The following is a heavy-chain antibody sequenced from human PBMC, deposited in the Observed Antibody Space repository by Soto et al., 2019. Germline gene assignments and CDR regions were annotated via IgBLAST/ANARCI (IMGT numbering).Heavy chain of an antibody. Sequence: ASVPGSCKASGYTFTVYYMHCVRQAPGQRLEWMGWINPNSGGTNYAQKFQGRVTMTRDTSISTAYMELSRLRSDDTAVYYCARDLRFLEWLPAPDAFDIWGQGTMVTVSS. J-gene: IGHJ3*02. CDR1: GYTFTVYY. CDR3: ARDLRFLEWLPAPDAFDI. D-gene: IGHD3-3*01. CDR2: INPNSGGT. V-gene: IGHV1-2*02.